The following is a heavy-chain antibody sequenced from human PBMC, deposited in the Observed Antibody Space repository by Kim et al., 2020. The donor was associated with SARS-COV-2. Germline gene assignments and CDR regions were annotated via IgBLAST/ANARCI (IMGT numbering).Heavy chain of an antibody. J-gene: IGHJ3*02. CDR1: GFTFSSYW. D-gene: IGHD2-21*02. CDR3: ARAVVTAYDAFDI. V-gene: IGHV3-74*01. CDR2: INSDGSST. Sequence: GGSLRLSCAASGFTFSSYWMHWVRQAPGKGLVWVSRINSDGSSTSYADSVKGRFTISRDNAKNTLYLQMNSLRAEDTAVYYCARAVVTAYDAFDIWGQGTMVTVSS.